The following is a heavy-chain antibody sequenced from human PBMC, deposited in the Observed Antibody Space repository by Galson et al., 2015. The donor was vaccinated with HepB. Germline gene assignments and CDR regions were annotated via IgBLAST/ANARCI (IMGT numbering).Heavy chain of an antibody. CDR2: ISWDGGST. J-gene: IGHJ4*02. CDR3: AKDMGTLGFGELLTYYFHY. D-gene: IGHD3-10*01. CDR1: GFAFDDYA. V-gene: IGHV3-43D*03. Sequence: SLRVSCTASGFAFDDYAMHWVRQAPGKGLEWVSLISWDGGSTDYAHSVKGRSTISRDNSINSLYLQMNSLRAEDTALYYCAKDMGTLGFGELLTYYFHYWGQGTLVTVSS.